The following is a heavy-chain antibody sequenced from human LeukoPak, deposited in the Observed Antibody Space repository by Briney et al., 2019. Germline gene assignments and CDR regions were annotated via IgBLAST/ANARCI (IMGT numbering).Heavy chain of an antibody. Sequence: ASVKVSCKASGYTFTSYYMHWVRQAPGQGLEWMGIINPSGGSTSYAQKFQGRVTMTRDTSTSTVYMELSSLRSGDTAVYYCARARYGGDAFDIWGQGTMVTVSS. CDR3: ARARYGGDAFDI. V-gene: IGHV1-46*03. D-gene: IGHD4-23*01. J-gene: IGHJ3*02. CDR2: INPSGGST. CDR1: GYTFTSYY.